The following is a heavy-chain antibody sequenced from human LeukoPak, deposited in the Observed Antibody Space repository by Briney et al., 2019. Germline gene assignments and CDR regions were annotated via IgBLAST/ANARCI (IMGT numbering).Heavy chain of an antibody. V-gene: IGHV3-48*04. CDR3: SRGPRSNQRAVAGALGY. CDR1: GFTFSPYN. Sequence: PGGSLRLSCAASGFTFSPYNMNWVRQAPGRGLQWVSSISGSGISKYYTDSVKGRFTISRDNAKASLYLEMTRLRAEDTGIYYCSRGPRSNQRAVAGALGYWGQGALVIVSS. D-gene: IGHD6-19*01. J-gene: IGHJ4*02. CDR2: ISGSGISK.